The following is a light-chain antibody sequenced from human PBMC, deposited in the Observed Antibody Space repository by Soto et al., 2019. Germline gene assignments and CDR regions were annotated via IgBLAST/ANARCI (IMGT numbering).Light chain of an antibody. Sequence: LQFPPSPSFLPASVGARVTITCRASQTISSWLAWYQQKPGKAPKLLIYKASTLKSGVPSRFSGSGSGTEFTLTISSLQPDDFATYYCQHYNSYSEAFGQGTKVDIK. CDR3: QHYNSYSEA. J-gene: IGKJ1*01. CDR1: QTISSW. V-gene: IGKV1-5*03. CDR2: KAS.